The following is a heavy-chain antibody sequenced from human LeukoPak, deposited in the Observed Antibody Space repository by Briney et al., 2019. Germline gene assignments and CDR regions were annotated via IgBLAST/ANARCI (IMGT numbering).Heavy chain of an antibody. CDR2: IIPILYIA. D-gene: IGHD6-13*01. Sequence: SVKVSCKASGGTLSSYAISWVRQAPGQGLEWMGRIIPILYIANYAQKFQGRVAITADKSTSTAYMELSSLRSEDTAVYYCARGGYLDYWGQGTLVTVSS. CDR3: ARGGYLDY. V-gene: IGHV1-69*04. CDR1: GGTLSSYA. J-gene: IGHJ4*02.